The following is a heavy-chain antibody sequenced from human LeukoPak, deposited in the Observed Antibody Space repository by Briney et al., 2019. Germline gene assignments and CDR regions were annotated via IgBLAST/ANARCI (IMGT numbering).Heavy chain of an antibody. CDR1: GGSISSSNW. Sequence: KPSGTLSLTCAVSGGSISSSNWWSWVRQPPGKGLEWIGEIYHSGSTYYNPSLKSRVTISVDTSKNQFSLKLSSVTAADTAVYYCARDRRGGYSGYVFDLWGRGTLVTVSS. J-gene: IGHJ2*01. V-gene: IGHV4-4*02. CDR2: IYHSGST. CDR3: ARDRRGGYSGYVFDL. D-gene: IGHD5-12*01.